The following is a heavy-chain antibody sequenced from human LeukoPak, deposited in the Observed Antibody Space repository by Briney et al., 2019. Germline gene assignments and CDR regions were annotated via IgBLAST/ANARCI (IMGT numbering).Heavy chain of an antibody. CDR3: ARDLIAVAGTTIDY. CDR1: GGSISSSSYY. Sequence: PSETLSLTCTVSGGSISSSSYYWGWIRQPPGKGLEWIGSIYYSGSTYYNPSLKSRVTMSVDTSKNQFSLKLSSVTAADTAVYYCARDLIAVAGTTIDYWGQGTLVTVSS. V-gene: IGHV4-39*07. D-gene: IGHD6-19*01. CDR2: IYYSGST. J-gene: IGHJ4*02.